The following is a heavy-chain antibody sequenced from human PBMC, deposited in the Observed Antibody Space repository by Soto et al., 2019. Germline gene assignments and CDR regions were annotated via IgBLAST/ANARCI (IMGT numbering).Heavy chain of an antibody. CDR1: GFTFSSYG. J-gene: IGHJ4*01. CDR2: ISYDGSNK. Sequence: QVQLVESGGGVVQPGRSLRLSCAASGFTFSSYGMHWVRQAPGKGLEWVAVISYDGSNKYYADSVKGRFTISRDNSKNTLYLQMNSLRAEDTAVYYCAKGHASGWYGDYWGHGTLVTVSS. CDR3: AKGHASGWYGDY. V-gene: IGHV3-30*18. D-gene: IGHD6-19*01.